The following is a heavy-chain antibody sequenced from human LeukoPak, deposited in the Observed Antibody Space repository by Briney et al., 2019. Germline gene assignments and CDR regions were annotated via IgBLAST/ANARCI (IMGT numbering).Heavy chain of an antibody. CDR1: GGSISSYY. J-gene: IGHJ4*02. Sequence: ASETLSLTCTVSGGSISSYYWSWIRQPPGKGLEWIGYIYYSGSTNYNPSLKSRVTISVDTSKNQFSLKLSSVTAADTAVYYCARAGAVAAHFDYWGQGTLVTVSS. D-gene: IGHD6-19*01. V-gene: IGHV4-59*01. CDR3: ARAGAVAAHFDY. CDR2: IYYSGST.